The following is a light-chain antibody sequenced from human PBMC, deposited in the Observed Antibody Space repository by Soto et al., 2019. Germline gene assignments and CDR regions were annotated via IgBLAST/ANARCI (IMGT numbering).Light chain of an antibody. CDR3: AAWDDSLNGYVV. CDR1: SSNIGSNT. Sequence: QAVATQPPSASGTPGQRVTISCSGSSSNIGSNTVNWYQQLPGTAPKLLIYSNNQRPSGVPDRFSGSKSGTSASLAISGLQSEDEADYYCAAWDDSLNGYVVFGGGTQLTVL. J-gene: IGLJ2*01. V-gene: IGLV1-44*01. CDR2: SNN.